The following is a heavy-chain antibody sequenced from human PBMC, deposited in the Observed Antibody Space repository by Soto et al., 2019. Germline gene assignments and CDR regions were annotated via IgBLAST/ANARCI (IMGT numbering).Heavy chain of an antibody. CDR1: GGSFSGYY. CDR2: INHSGST. CDR3: ARGHRLAVSS. J-gene: IGHJ5*02. D-gene: IGHD6-19*01. V-gene: IGHV4-34*01. Sequence: AETLSLTCSVDGGSFSGYYWSWIRQPPGKGLEWIGEINHSGSTNYNPSLKSRVTISVDTSKNQFSLKLSSVTAADTAVYYCARGHRLAVSSWGQGPLVPASS.